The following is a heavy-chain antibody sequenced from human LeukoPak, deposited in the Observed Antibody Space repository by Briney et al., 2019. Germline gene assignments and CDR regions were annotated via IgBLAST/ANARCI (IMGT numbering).Heavy chain of an antibody. CDR3: ATDRGYLQFDY. CDR1: GFTFSSYW. V-gene: IGHV3-7*01. CDR2: IKQNGNEK. D-gene: IGHD3-22*01. Sequence: GGSLRLSCAASGFTFSSYWMSWVRQAPGKGLEWVANIKQNGNEKYYVDSVKGRFTISRDNAKNSLYLQMNSLRAEDTAVYYCATDRGYLQFDYWGQGTLVTVSS. J-gene: IGHJ4*02.